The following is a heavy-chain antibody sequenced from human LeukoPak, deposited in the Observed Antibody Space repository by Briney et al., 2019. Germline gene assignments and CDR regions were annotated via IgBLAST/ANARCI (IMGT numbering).Heavy chain of an antibody. V-gene: IGHV5-51*01. CDR3: ARWVTADRGKKDAFDV. CDR2: IFPADSDT. D-gene: IGHD2-21*02. J-gene: IGHJ3*01. Sequence: GESLKISCNASGYXFTTYWICWVRQMPGKGLEWMGIIFPADSDTRYSPSFQGQVTVSADKSISTAYLQWSSLKASDTAMYYCARWVTADRGKKDAFDVWGQGTMVTVSS. CDR1: GYXFTTYW.